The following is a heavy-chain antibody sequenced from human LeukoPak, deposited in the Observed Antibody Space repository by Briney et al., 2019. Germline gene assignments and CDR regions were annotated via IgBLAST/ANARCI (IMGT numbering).Heavy chain of an antibody. V-gene: IGHV5-51*01. CDR1: GYIFTSYW. CDR2: IYPGDSDT. J-gene: IGHJ4*02. CDR3: ARQGSYFDY. Sequence: GESLTIACKGSGYIFTSYWIAWVSQMPGKGLEWMGIIYPGDSDTRYSPSFQGQVTISADKSISTAYLQWSSLKASGTAMYYCARQGSYFDYWAQGTLVTVSS.